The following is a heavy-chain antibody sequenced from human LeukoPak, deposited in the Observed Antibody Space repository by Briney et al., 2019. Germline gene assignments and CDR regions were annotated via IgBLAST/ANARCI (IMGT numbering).Heavy chain of an antibody. CDR2: INTNTGNP. Sequence: ASVKVSCKASGYTFTSYAMSWVRQAPGQGLEWMGWINTNTGNPTYAQGFTGRFVFSLDTSVSTAYLQISSLKASDTAIYYCARLVAAAGSNWDYWGQGTLVTVSS. J-gene: IGHJ4*02. D-gene: IGHD6-13*01. CDR1: GYTFTSYA. V-gene: IGHV7-4-1*02. CDR3: ARLVAAAGSNWDY.